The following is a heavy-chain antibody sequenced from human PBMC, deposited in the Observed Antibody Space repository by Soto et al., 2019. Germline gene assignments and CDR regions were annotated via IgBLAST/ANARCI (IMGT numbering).Heavy chain of an antibody. CDR1: GESLSGDY. Sequence: QVQLQQWGAGLLKPSETLSLTCAVYGESLSGDYWSWIRQPPGKRLEGIGEINYSGTTSYNPSFKNRVTMSLDTSKNQFSLRLNSVTAADTAVYYCARLRSDSWGQGILVTVSS. J-gene: IGHJ4*02. V-gene: IGHV4-34*01. CDR2: INYSGTT. CDR3: ARLRSDS.